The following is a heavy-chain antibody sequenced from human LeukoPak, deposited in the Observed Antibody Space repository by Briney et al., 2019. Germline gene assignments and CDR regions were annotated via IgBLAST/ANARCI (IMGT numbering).Heavy chain of an antibody. CDR2: IYYNGNT. CDR1: GGSISSSSYY. CDR3: ATPGLTRAY. D-gene: IGHD3-9*01. V-gene: IGHV4-39*01. Sequence: SETLSLTCTVSGGSISSSSYYWGWIRQPPGKGLQWIGSIYYNGNTYYNASLKSRITLSGNTSKNQFSLILSSVTAADTAVYYCATPGLTRAYWGQGTLVTVSS. J-gene: IGHJ4*02.